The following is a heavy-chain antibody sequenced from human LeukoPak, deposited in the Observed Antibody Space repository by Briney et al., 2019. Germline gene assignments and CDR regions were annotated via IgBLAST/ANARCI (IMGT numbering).Heavy chain of an antibody. Sequence: SETLSLTCAVYGGSFSGYYWSWIRQPPGKGLEWIGEINHSGSTNYNPSPKSRVTISVDTSKNQFSLKLSSVTAADTAVYYCARGRTYYYGSGSYPNNWFDPWGQGTLVTVSS. D-gene: IGHD3-10*01. CDR3: ARGRTYYYGSGSYPNNWFDP. J-gene: IGHJ5*02. CDR1: GGSFSGYY. V-gene: IGHV4-34*01. CDR2: INHSGST.